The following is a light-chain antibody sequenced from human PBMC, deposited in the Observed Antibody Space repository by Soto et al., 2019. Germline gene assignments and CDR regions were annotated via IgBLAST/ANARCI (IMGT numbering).Light chain of an antibody. J-gene: IGLJ3*02. Sequence: QPVLTQPPSASGSPGQSVTISCAGTSSDVGGYNSVSWYQQHPGKAPKLMIYEVNKRPSGVPDRFSGSKSGNTASLTVSGLQAEDEADYYCSSYADSNNLVFGGGTKLTVL. CDR1: SSDVGGYNS. CDR2: EVN. V-gene: IGLV2-8*01. CDR3: SSYADSNNLV.